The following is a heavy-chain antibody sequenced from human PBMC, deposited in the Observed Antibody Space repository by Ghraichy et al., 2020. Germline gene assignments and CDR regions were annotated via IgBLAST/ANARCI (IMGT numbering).Heavy chain of an antibody. CDR1: GFTFSAYH. J-gene: IGHJ3*02. Sequence: GALRLSCAASGFTFSAYHMNWVRQVPGKGLDWVSYIYSSSSAIYYADSVKGRFTISRDNAKNSLYLQMNSLRDEDTAVYYCARVRFGELRDDAFDIWGQGTMVTVSS. CDR3: ARVRFGELRDDAFDI. CDR2: IYSSSSAI. D-gene: IGHD3-10*01. V-gene: IGHV3-48*02.